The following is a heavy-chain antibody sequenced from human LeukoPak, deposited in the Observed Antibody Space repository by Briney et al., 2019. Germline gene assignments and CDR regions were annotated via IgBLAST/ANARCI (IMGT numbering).Heavy chain of an antibody. CDR2: INQDGSDK. V-gene: IGHV3-7*01. CDR1: GFTFSTYW. J-gene: IGHJ4*02. CDR3: ASRIVGTPDYFDY. D-gene: IGHD1-26*01. Sequence: GGSLRLSCAVSGFTFSTYWMSWFRQAPGKGLEWVANINQDGSDKYHVDSVKGRFTISRDNAKNSLYLQMNSLRAEDTAVYYCASRIVGTPDYFDYWGQGTLVTVSS.